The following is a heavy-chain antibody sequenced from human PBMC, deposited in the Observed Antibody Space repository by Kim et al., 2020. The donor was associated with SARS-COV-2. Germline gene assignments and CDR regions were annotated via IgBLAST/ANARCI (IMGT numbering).Heavy chain of an antibody. CDR1: GYTFTSYA. CDR2: INAGNGNT. Sequence: ASVKVSCKASGYTFTSYAMHWVRQAPGQRLEWMGWINAGNGNTKYSQKFQGRVTITRDTSASTAYMELSSLRSEDTAVYYCARAGWELPRTYYYYGMDVWGQGTTVTVSS. J-gene: IGHJ6*02. CDR3: ARAGWELPRTYYYYGMDV. V-gene: IGHV1-3*01. D-gene: IGHD1-26*01.